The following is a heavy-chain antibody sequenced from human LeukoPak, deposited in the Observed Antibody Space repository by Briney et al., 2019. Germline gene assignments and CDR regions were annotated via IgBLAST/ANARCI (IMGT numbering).Heavy chain of an antibody. D-gene: IGHD5-24*01. J-gene: IGHJ4*02. CDR2: IYNSGST. CDR3: ARDSRRDGYNLDY. Sequence: PSETLSLTCTVSGYSISSGFFWGWIRQPPGKGLEWIGSIYNSGSTNYNPSLKSRVTISRDTSKNEFSLKLSSVTAADTAVYYCARDSRRDGYNLDYWGRGTLVTVSS. V-gene: IGHV4-38-2*02. CDR1: GYSISSGFF.